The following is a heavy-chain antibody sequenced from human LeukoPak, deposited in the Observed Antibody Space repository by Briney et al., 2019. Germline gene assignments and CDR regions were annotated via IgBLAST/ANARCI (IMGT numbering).Heavy chain of an antibody. Sequence: SETLSLTCTVSGGSISSGSYYWSWIRQPAGKGLEWIGRIYTSGSTNYNPSLKSRVTISVDTSKNQFSLKLSSVTAADTAVYYCAREIGHLWFGDSYYFDYWGQGTLVTVSS. CDR3: AREIGHLWFGDSYYFDY. V-gene: IGHV4-61*02. CDR2: IYTSGST. J-gene: IGHJ4*02. CDR1: GGSISSGSYY. D-gene: IGHD3-10*01.